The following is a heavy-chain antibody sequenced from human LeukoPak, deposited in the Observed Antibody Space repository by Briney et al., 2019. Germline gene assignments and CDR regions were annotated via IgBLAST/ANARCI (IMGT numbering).Heavy chain of an antibody. CDR3: ARDQRNSGSYRFEY. V-gene: IGHV1-18*01. D-gene: IGHD1-26*01. CDR2: ITGNNGNT. CDR1: GYTYSGYG. Sequence: ASVKVSCKTSGYTYSGYGISWVRQAPGQGLEWMGWITGNNGNTNYAPSLQGRVTMTTDTSTNTAYMELTSLKSDDTAVYYCARDQRNSGSYRFEYWGQGTLVTVSS. J-gene: IGHJ4*02.